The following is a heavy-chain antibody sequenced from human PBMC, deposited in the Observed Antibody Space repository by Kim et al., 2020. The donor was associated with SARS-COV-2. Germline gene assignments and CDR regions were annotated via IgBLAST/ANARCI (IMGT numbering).Heavy chain of an antibody. V-gene: IGHV3-11*05. J-gene: IGHJ6*02. CDR2: ISSSSSYT. CDR1: GFTFSDYY. D-gene: IGHD2-8*02. CDR3: ARDNGGVYYYYYYGMDV. Sequence: GGSLRLSCAASGFTFSDYYMSWIRQAPGKGLEWVSYISSSSSYTNYADSVKGRFTISRDNAKNSLYLQMNSLRAEDTAVYYCARDNGGVYYYYYYGMDVWGQGTTVTVSS.